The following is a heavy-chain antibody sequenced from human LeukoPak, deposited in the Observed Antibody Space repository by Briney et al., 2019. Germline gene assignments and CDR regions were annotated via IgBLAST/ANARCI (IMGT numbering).Heavy chain of an antibody. CDR2: IYSGGST. D-gene: IGHD6-19*01. J-gene: IGHJ5*02. V-gene: IGHV3-53*01. CDR3: ARVWYSSGLNWFDP. CDR1: GFTVSSNY. Sequence: PGGSLRLSCAASGFTVSSNYTSWVRQAPGKGLEWVSVIYSGGSTYYADSVKGRFTISRDNSKNTLYLQMNSLRAEDTAVYYCARVWYSSGLNWFDPWGQGTLVTVSS.